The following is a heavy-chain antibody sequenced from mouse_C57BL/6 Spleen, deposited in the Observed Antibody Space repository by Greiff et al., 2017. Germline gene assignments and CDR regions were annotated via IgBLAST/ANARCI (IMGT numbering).Heavy chain of an antibody. CDR3: ASPFYGTSYYYAMDD. CDR2: INPSNGGT. D-gene: IGHD1-1*01. V-gene: IGHV1-53*01. Sequence: QVQLQQSGTELVKPGASVKLSCKASGYTFTSYWMHWVKQRPGQGLEWIGNINPSNGGTNYNEKFKSKATLTVDKSSSTAYMQLSSLTSEDSAVYYCASPFYGTSYYYAMDDWGQGTSVTVSS. J-gene: IGHJ4*01. CDR1: GYTFTSYW.